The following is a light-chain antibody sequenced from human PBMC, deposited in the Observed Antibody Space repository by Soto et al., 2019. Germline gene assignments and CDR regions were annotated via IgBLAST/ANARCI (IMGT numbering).Light chain of an antibody. Sequence: IVMTQSPATLSVSPGERATLSCRASQSVSTNLAWFQQEPGQAPRLLIFDASTRATGVPARSSGSGSGTEFSLTITSLQSEDFAVYYCQQYGNWPRTFGQGTKV. J-gene: IGKJ1*01. CDR2: DAS. CDR1: QSVSTN. CDR3: QQYGNWPRT. V-gene: IGKV3D-15*01.